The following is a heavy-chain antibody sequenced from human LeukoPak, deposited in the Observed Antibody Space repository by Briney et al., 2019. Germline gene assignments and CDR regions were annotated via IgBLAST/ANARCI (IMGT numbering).Heavy chain of an antibody. CDR3: ARYKTEGYCSSTSCGMDA. J-gene: IGHJ6*02. V-gene: IGHV4-34*01. D-gene: IGHD2-2*01. Sequence: PSETLSLTCAVYGGSFSGYYWSWIRQPPGKGLEWIGEINHSGSTNYNPSLKSRVTISVDTSKNQFSLKLSSVTAADTAVYYCARYKTEGYCSSTSCGMDAWGQGTTVTVSS. CDR2: INHSGST. CDR1: GGSFSGYY.